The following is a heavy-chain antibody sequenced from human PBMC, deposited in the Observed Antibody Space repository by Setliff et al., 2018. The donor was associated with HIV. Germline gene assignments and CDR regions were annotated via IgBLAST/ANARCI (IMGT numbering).Heavy chain of an antibody. J-gene: IGHJ4*02. CDR3: SRQRVTAIWGADFY. D-gene: IGHD2-21*02. V-gene: IGHV1-8*01. Sequence: ASVKVSCKASGYTFSSDEIGWVRHVTGQGFEWMGWMHPGSGNTGFAAKFQGRVTMTRDTSTQTAYMELTSLTFHDTAVYYCSRQRVTAIWGADFYWGQGTLVTVSS. CDR2: MHPGSGNT. CDR1: GYTFSSDE.